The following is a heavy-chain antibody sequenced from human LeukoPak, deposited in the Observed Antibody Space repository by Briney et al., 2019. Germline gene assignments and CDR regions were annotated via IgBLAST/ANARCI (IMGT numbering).Heavy chain of an antibody. J-gene: IGHJ4*02. Sequence: ASVTVSCRASGYTFTSYDINWVRQATGQGLEWMGWMNPNSGNTGYAQKFQGRVTMTRNTSISTAYMELSSLRSEDTAVYYCARGGSYDYGDYVGVYWGQGTLVTVSS. D-gene: IGHD4-17*01. CDR1: GYTFTSYD. V-gene: IGHV1-8*01. CDR3: ARGGSYDYGDYVGVY. CDR2: MNPNSGNT.